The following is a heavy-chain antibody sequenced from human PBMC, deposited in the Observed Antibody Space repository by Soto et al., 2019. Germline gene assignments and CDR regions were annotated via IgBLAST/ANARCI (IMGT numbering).Heavy chain of an antibody. Sequence: PSETLSLTCIVSGASMSNYFWTWIRQPPGKGLEWIGHLHYSGSTNYNPSLESQVTIFIDTSKNQFSLKLNSVTAADTAIYYYARLTGGWYLDYWGQGTLVTVSS. V-gene: IGHV4-59*08. D-gene: IGHD3-10*01. J-gene: IGHJ4*02. CDR1: GASMSNYF. CDR3: ARLTGGWYLDY. CDR2: LHYSGST.